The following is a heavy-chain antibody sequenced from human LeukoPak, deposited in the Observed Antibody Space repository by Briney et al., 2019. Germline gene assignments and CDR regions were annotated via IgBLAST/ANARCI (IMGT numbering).Heavy chain of an antibody. CDR1: GFTFITYA. D-gene: IGHD6-19*01. CDR3: VKGYSSGWTREYYGMDV. V-gene: IGHV3-23*01. Sequence: GGSLRLSCAAAGFTFITYAMTWVRQAPGKGLDWVSTISAGGAGTYYADSVKGRFTISRDNSKNTLYLQMNRLRAEDTALYYCVKGYSSGWTREYYGMDVWGQGTTVTVSS. J-gene: IGHJ6*02. CDR2: ISAGGAGT.